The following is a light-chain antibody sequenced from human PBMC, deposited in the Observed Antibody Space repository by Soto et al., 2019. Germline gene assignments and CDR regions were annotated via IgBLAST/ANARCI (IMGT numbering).Light chain of an antibody. Sequence: EIVMTQSPATLSASPGERHTLSCRASQSVSSNLAWYQQKPGQXPRXXIYGASTRATGIPARFSVSVSGTELTLTIRSLQSEDGEVYYGQQYKNWPQTFGQGTKVDIK. V-gene: IGKV3-15*01. CDR1: QSVSSN. J-gene: IGKJ1*01. CDR2: GAS. CDR3: QQYKNWPQT.